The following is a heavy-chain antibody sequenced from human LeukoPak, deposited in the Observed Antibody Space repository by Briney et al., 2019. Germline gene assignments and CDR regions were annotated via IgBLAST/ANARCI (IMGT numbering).Heavy chain of an antibody. J-gene: IGHJ4*02. Sequence: KPGGSLRLPCKGSGYSFTSYWIGWVRQMPGKGLEWMGTIYPGDSDTRYSPSFQGQVTISADKSISTAYLQWSSLKASDTAMYYCATDLYGDSFDYWGQGTLVTVSS. V-gene: IGHV5-51*01. D-gene: IGHD4-17*01. CDR2: IYPGDSDT. CDR1: GYSFTSYW. CDR3: ATDLYGDSFDY.